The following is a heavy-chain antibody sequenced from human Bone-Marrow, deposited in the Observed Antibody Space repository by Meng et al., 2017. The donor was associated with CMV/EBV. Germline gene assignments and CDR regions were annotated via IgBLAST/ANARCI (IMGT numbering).Heavy chain of an antibody. CDR3: ARDPSGRYYEFDY. Sequence: GGSLRLSCVASSGFTLSGYAMHWVRQAPGKGLEWLALISYDGSTEYHADAVRGRFSISRDNSNNTLYMQMNSLRAEDTAVYYCARDPSGRYYEFDYWGQGTLVTVSS. CDR1: SGFTLSGYA. D-gene: IGHD1-26*01. CDR2: ISYDGSTE. V-gene: IGHV3-30*04. J-gene: IGHJ4*02.